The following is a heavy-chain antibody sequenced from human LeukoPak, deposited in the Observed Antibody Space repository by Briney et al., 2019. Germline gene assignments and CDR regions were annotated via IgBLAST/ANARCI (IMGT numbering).Heavy chain of an antibody. J-gene: IGHJ4*02. CDR3: AADRYGSGSPRY. Sequence: GASVNVSCTASGFTFTNSAVQWVRQARGQRLEWIGWIVVGSGNTNYAQKFQERVTITRDMSTSTAYMELSSLRSEDTAVYYCAADRYGSGSPRYWGQGTLVTVSS. D-gene: IGHD3-10*01. CDR2: IVVGSGNT. CDR1: GFTFTNSA. V-gene: IGHV1-58*01.